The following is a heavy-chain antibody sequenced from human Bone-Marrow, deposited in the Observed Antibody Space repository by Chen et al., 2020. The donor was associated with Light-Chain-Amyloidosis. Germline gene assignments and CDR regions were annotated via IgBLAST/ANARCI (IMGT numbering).Heavy chain of an antibody. Sequence: EVQLVESGGGAVQPGGSLRLSCAASGFIFSSQWMHWVRREPGKGLVWVARISYDGSSRIYADSVEGRFTVCRDNVKNMLYLEMSSLRVEDTAVYYCASGWPRYLEEWGQGTLVTVSS. D-gene: IGHD6-19*01. V-gene: IGHV3-74*01. CDR1: GFIFSSQW. CDR2: ISYDGSSR. J-gene: IGHJ4*02. CDR3: ASGWPRYLEE.